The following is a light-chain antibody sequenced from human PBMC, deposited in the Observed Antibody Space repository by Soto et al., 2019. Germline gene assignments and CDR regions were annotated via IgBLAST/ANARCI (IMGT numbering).Light chain of an antibody. CDR1: SSDVGRYTY. Sequence: QSVLTQPASVYGSPGQSITISCAGTSSDVGRYTYVSWYQQHPGKAPKLIIYDVYNRPSGVSTRFSGSKSGNTASLTISGLQAEDEADYYCTSYTSTSTPYVFGGGTKVTVL. V-gene: IGLV2-14*01. J-gene: IGLJ1*01. CDR3: TSYTSTSTPYV. CDR2: DVY.